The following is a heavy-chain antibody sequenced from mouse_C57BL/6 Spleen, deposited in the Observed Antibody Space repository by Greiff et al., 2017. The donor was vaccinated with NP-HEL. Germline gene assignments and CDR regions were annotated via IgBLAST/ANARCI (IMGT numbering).Heavy chain of an antibody. CDR3: AREETWLAY. CDR1: GYTFTSYW. Sequence: QVQLKQPGAELVRPGSSVKLSCKASGYTFTSYWMHWVKQRPIQGLEWIGNIDPSDSANHYNQKFKDKATLTVDKSSSTAYMQLSSLTSEDSAVYYCAREETWLAYWGQGTLVTVSA. CDR2: IDPSDSAN. V-gene: IGHV1-52*01. J-gene: IGHJ3*01.